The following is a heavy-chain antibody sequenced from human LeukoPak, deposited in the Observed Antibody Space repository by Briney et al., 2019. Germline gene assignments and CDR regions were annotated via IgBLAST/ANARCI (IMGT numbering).Heavy chain of an antibody. CDR1: GYSFTSYW. Sequence: GESLKISCKGSGYSFTSYWIGWVRQMPGKGLEWMGIIYPGDSDTRYSPSFQGQVTISADKSISTAYLQWSSLKASDTAMYYCARGRIYCSGGNCYTRYYFDYWGQGTLVTVSS. CDR3: ARGRIYCSGGNCYTRYYFDY. J-gene: IGHJ4*02. D-gene: IGHD2-15*01. V-gene: IGHV5-51*01. CDR2: IYPGDSDT.